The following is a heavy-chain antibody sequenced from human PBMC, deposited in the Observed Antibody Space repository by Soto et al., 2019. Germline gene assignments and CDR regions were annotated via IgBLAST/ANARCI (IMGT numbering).Heavy chain of an antibody. CDR1: GFTFSSYS. CDR2: ISSSSTI. Sequence: GGSLRLSCAASGFTFSSYSMNWVRQAPGKGLEWVSYISSSSTIYYADSVKGRFTISRDNAKNSLYLQMNSLRAEDTAVYYCARDREWFGEFDYWGQGTLVTVSS. V-gene: IGHV3-48*01. CDR3: ARDREWFGEFDY. D-gene: IGHD3-10*01. J-gene: IGHJ4*02.